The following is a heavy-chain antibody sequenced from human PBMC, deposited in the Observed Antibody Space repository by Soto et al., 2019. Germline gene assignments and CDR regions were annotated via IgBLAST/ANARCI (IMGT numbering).Heavy chain of an antibody. J-gene: IGHJ3*02. CDR3: AKDLLRGSYPGGQFDT. V-gene: IGHV3-23*01. CDR2: ISASATST. D-gene: IGHD1-26*01. Sequence: EVQLLESGGGLVQPGGSLRLSCEVSGFTFTNYALSWVRQAPGKGLEWVSSISASATSTYYADSVKGRFSISRDNSKNTLYLQLNSLRAEDTAIYFCAKDLLRGSYPGGQFDTWGRGTMVTVS. CDR1: GFTFTNYA.